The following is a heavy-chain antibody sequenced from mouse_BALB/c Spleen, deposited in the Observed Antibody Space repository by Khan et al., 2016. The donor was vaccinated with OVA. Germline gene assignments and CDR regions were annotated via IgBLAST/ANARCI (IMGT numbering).Heavy chain of an antibody. D-gene: IGHD2-14*01. Sequence: QVQLQQSGPELKKPGETVKISCKASGYTFTNNGMNWVQLAPGQGFKWMGWINTYTGKAAYADDFKGRFAFSLDTSVSTAYLQINNLNNEDSATYSCARVGYNGTMDYWGQGTSVTVSS. V-gene: IGHV9-3-1*01. CDR2: INTYTGKA. CDR3: ARVGYNGTMDY. J-gene: IGHJ4*01. CDR1: GYTFTNNG.